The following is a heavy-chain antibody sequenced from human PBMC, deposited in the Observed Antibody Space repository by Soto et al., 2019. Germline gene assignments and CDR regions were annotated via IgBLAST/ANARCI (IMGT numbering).Heavy chain of an antibody. D-gene: IGHD3-10*01. CDR2: IRSKANSYAT. CDR3: TGMVRGPGPADGYYYGMDV. Sequence: EVQLVESGGGLVQPGGSLKLSCAASGFTFSGSAMHWVRQASGKGLEWVGRIRSKANSYATAYAASVKGRFTISRDDSKNTAYLQRNSLKTEDTAVYYGTGMVRGPGPADGYYYGMDVWGQGTTVTVSS. CDR1: GFTFSGSA. J-gene: IGHJ6*02. V-gene: IGHV3-73*01.